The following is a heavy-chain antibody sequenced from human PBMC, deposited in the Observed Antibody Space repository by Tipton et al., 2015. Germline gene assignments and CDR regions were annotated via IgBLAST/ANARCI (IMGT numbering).Heavy chain of an antibody. J-gene: IGHJ6*02. Sequence: TLSLTCSVSGAYINSDGYYWSWIRQRPGKGLEWIGYIYYSGSTYYSPSLKSRVNISVDTSKNQFFLRLRSVTAADTAVYYCARDSTHYYSSASYAFSFYYGMDVWGQGTTVTVSS. D-gene: IGHD3-10*01. CDR2: IYYSGST. CDR1: GAYINSDGYY. V-gene: IGHV4-31*03. CDR3: ARDSTHYYSSASYAFSFYYGMDV.